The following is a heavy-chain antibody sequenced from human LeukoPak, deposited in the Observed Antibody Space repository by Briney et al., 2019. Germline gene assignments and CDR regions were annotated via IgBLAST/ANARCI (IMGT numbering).Heavy chain of an antibody. J-gene: IGHJ4*02. Sequence: GGSLRLSCAASGFTFSSYAITWVRQAPGKGLEWVSAVSSNGAKTYYADSVKGRFTISRDNGKSSLYLQMNSLRVEDTALYYCVRQFASWGQGTLVTVSS. CDR1: GFTFSSYA. V-gene: IGHV3-23*01. CDR2: VSSNGAKT. CDR3: VRQFAS.